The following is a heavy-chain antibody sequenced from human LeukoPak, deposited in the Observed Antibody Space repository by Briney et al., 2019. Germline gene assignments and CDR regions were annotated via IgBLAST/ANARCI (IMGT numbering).Heavy chain of an antibody. CDR1: GGSISSYY. J-gene: IGHJ4*02. CDR3: ARHNSAFDY. V-gene: IGHV4-59*08. D-gene: IGHD4-23*01. Sequence: SETLSLTCTVSGGSISSYYWSWLRQPPGKGLEWIGYIYYSGSTNYNPSLKSRVTISVDTSKNQFSLKLSSVTAADTAVYYCARHNSAFDYWGQGTLVTVSS. CDR2: IYYSGST.